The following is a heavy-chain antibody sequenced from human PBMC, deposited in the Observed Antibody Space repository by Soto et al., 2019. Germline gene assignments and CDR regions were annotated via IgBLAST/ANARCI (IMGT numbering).Heavy chain of an antibody. CDR3: ARPRYCSGGSCYFRGENWFDP. CDR2: INHSGST. D-gene: IGHD2-15*01. J-gene: IGHJ5*02. Sequence: SETLSLTCAVYGGTVSGSYWSWIRQPPGKGLEWIGEINHSGSTNYNPSLKSRVTISVDTSKNQFSLKLSSVTAADTAVYYCARPRYCSGGSCYFRGENWFDPWGQGTQVTVSS. V-gene: IGHV4-34*01. CDR1: GGTVSGSY.